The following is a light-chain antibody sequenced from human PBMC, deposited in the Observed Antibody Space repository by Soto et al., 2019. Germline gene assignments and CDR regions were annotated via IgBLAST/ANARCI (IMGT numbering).Light chain of an antibody. CDR1: SRDVGGYSF. CDR3: SSYTSSSNLEVI. V-gene: IGLV2-14*03. Sequence: QSALTQPASVSGSPGQSITISCTGLSRDVGGYSFVSWYQQHPGKAPKLMLYDVTSRPSGVSFRFSGSKSGNTASLTISGLQPEDEADYYCSSYTSSSNLEVIFGGGTKLTVL. J-gene: IGLJ2*01. CDR2: DVT.